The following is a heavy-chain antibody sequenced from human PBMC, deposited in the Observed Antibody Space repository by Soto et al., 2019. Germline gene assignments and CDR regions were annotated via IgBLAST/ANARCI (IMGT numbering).Heavy chain of an antibody. Sequence: GGSLRLSCAASGFTFSSYAMSWVRQAPGKGLEWVSAISGSGGSTYYADSVKGRFTISRDNSKNTLYLQMNSLRAEDTAVYYCTRARSYYYYGMEVWGQGTTVTVSS. J-gene: IGHJ6*02. CDR1: GFTFSSYA. CDR3: TRARSYYYYGMEV. V-gene: IGHV3-23*01. CDR2: ISGSGGST.